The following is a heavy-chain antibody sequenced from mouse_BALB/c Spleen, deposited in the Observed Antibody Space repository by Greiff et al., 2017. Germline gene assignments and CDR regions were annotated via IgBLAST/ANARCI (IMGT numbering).Heavy chain of an antibody. CDR1: GYTFTSYN. CDR3: ARSYYGSAWFAY. V-gene: IGHV1-12*01. Sequence: QVQLQQPGAELVKPGASVKMSCKASGYTFTSYNMHWVKQTPGQGLEWIGAIYPGNGDTSYNQKFKGKATLTADKSSSTAYMQLSSLTSEDSAVYYCARSYYGSAWFAYWGQGTLVTVSA. CDR2: IYPGNGDT. D-gene: IGHD1-1*01. J-gene: IGHJ3*01.